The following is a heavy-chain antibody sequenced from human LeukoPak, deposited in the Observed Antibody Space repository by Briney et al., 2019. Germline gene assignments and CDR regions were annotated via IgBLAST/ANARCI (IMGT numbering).Heavy chain of an antibody. CDR2: ISSSGSTI. V-gene: IGHV3-11*04. Sequence: GGSLRLSCAASGFTFSDYYMSWIRQAPGKGLEWVSYISSSGSTIYYADSVKGRFTISRDNTKNSLYLQMNSLRAEDTAVYYCARESGGNPPSYYYYYMDVWGKGTTVTVSS. CDR1: GFTFSDYY. D-gene: IGHD4-23*01. CDR3: ARESGGNPPSYYYYYMDV. J-gene: IGHJ6*03.